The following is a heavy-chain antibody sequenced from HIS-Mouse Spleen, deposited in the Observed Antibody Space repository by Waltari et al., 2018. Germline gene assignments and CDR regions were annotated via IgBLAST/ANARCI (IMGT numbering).Heavy chain of an antibody. CDR3: AREIPYSSSWYDWYFDL. D-gene: IGHD6-13*01. J-gene: IGHJ2*01. CDR2: IYYSGST. Sequence: QLQLQESGPGLVTPSETLSPTCTVPGGFISSSSSYWGWIRQPPGKGLEWIGSIYYSGSTYYNPSLKSRVTISVDTSKNQFSLKLSSVTAADTAVYYCAREIPYSSSWYDWYFDLWGRGTLVTVSS. CDR1: GGFISSSSSY. V-gene: IGHV4-39*07.